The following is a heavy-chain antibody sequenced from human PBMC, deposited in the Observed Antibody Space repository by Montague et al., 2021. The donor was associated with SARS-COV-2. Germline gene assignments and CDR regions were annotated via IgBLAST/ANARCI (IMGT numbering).Heavy chain of an antibody. D-gene: IGHD6-19*01. J-gene: IGHJ4*02. CDR3: VRYSGWFYFDF. Sequence: RAISGDSVSSNSVAWSWIRHSPSRGLEWLGRTYYRSEWYSDYAPXVRGRLTVNPDASKNEFSLELNYVTPEDTAVYYCVRYSGWFYFDFWGQGTLVTVSS. CDR1: GDSVSSNSVA. V-gene: IGHV6-1*01. CDR2: TYYRSEWYS.